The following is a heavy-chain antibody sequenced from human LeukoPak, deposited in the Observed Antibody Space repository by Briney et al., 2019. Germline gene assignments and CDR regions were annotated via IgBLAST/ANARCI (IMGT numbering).Heavy chain of an antibody. J-gene: IGHJ6*03. V-gene: IGHV3-23*01. CDR2: IRGIDTST. Sequence: GGSLRLSCAASGFTFSSYEMNWVRQAPGKGLEWVSAIRGIDTSTYYGDSVKGRFTISRDNSKNTLYLQMNNLRAEDTAVYYCAKAPGDYYYYMDVWGKGTTVTISS. D-gene: IGHD5-12*01. CDR3: AKAPGDYYYYMDV. CDR1: GFTFSSYE.